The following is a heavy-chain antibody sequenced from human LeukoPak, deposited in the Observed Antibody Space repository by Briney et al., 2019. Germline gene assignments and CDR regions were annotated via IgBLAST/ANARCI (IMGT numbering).Heavy chain of an antibody. CDR1: GFTFSNYW. V-gene: IGHV3-7*01. CDR3: ARDSYDSSGSLDY. CDR2: IKQDGSEK. Sequence: GGSLRLSCAVSGFTFSNYWMSWVRQAPGKGLEWVANIKQDGSEKNYVDSVKGRFTISRDNAKNSLYLQMNSLRAEDTAVYYCARDSYDSSGSLDYWGQGTLVTVSS. D-gene: IGHD3-22*01. J-gene: IGHJ4*02.